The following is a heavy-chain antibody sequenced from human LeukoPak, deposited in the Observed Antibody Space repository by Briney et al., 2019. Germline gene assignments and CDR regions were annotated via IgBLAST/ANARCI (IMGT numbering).Heavy chain of an antibody. CDR2: IYTSGST. J-gene: IGHJ4*02. CDR3: ARVNIVGVSYYFDY. CDR1: GGSISSGSYY. D-gene: IGHD1-26*01. Sequence: PSETLSLTCTVSGGSISSGSYYWSWIRQPAGKGLEWIGRIYTSGSTNYNPSLKSRVTISVDTSKNQFSLKLSSVTAADTAVYYCARVNIVGVSYYFDYWGQGTLVTVSS. V-gene: IGHV4-61*02.